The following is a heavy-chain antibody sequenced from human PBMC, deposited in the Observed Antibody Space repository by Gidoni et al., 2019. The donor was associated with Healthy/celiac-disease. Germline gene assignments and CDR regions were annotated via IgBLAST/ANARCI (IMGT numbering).Heavy chain of an antibody. CDR2: IWYDGSNK. CDR3: ARDDNWELLSAADY. Sequence: QVQLVESGGGVVQPGRSLRLSCAASGFTFSSYGMHWVRQAPGKGREWVAVIWYDGSNKYYADSVKGRFTISRDNSKNTLYLQMNSLRAEDTAVYYCARDDNWELLSAADYWGQGTLVTVSS. CDR1: GFTFSSYG. V-gene: IGHV3-33*01. D-gene: IGHD1-26*01. J-gene: IGHJ4*02.